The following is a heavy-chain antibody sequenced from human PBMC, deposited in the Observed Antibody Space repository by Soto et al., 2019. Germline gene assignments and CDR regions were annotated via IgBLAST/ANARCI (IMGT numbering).Heavy chain of an antibody. CDR2: MYYNGNI. CDR1: GGSISNYY. CDR3: ASGGNWFDP. Sequence: SETLSLTCNVSGGSISNYYWTWVRQSPEKGLEWIGYMYYNGNINYNPSLKSRVTISIDTSKNQFSLTLKSVTAADTAVYYCASGGNWFDPWGQGALATVSS. D-gene: IGHD3-16*01. V-gene: IGHV4-59*01. J-gene: IGHJ5*02.